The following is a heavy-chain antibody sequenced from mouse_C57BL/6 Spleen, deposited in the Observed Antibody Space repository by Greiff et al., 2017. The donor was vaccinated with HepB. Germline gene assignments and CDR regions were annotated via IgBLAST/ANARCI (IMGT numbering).Heavy chain of an antibody. D-gene: IGHD2-1*01. CDR2: ISNGGGST. CDR1: GFTFSDYY. Sequence: EVKLVESGGGLVQPGGSLKLSCAASGFTFSDYYMYWVRQTPEKRLEWVAYISNGGGSTYYPDTVKGRFTISRDNAKNTLYLQMSRLKSEDTAMYYCARRDIYSYYFDYWGQGTTLTVSS. V-gene: IGHV5-12*01. CDR3: ARRDIYSYYFDY. J-gene: IGHJ2*01.